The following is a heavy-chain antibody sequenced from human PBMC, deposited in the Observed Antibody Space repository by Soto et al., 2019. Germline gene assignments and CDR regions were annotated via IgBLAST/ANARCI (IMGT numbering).Heavy chain of an antibody. CDR3: ARDLNLRQEMLYALLGY. J-gene: IGHJ4*02. V-gene: IGHV3-48*01. Sequence: EVQLVESGGGLVQPGGSLRLSCAASGFTFSSYSMNWVRQAPGKGLEWVSYISGSSSMIYYADSVKGRFTISRDNAKNSLYLQMNSLRAEDTAVYYCARDLNLRQEMLYALLGYWGQGTLVTVSS. CDR1: GFTFSSYS. D-gene: IGHD2-8*01. CDR2: ISGSSSMI.